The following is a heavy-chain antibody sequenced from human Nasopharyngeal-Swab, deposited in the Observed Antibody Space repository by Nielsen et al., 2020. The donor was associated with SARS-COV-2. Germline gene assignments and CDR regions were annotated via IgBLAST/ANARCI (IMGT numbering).Heavy chain of an antibody. Sequence: SVTVSCKASGGTFSSYAISWVRQAPGQGLEWMGGIIPIFGTANYAQKFQGRVTITADESTSTAYMELSSLRSEDTAVYYCARDGSSWYRGWFDPWGQGTLVTVSS. J-gene: IGHJ5*02. CDR2: IIPIFGTA. D-gene: IGHD6-13*01. CDR3: ARDGSSWYRGWFDP. CDR1: GGTFSSYA. V-gene: IGHV1-69*13.